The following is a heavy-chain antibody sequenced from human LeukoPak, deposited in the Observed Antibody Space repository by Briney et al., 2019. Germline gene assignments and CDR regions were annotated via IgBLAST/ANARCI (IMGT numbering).Heavy chain of an antibody. CDR2: VNHREVT. Sequence: SETLSLTCAVYGGSFDGYYWSWFRQAPGGGLEWIGEVNHREVTHYNPSLKSRVTISVDTSKNQFSLKLSSVTAADTAVYYCARHMVAKDYWGQGTLVTVSS. J-gene: IGHJ4*02. V-gene: IGHV4-34*01. D-gene: IGHD5-12*01. CDR3: ARHMVAKDY. CDR1: GGSFDGYY.